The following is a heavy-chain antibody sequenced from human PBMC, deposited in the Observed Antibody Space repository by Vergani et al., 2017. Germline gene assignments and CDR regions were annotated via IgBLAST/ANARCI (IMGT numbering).Heavy chain of an antibody. Sequence: QLVQSGPEVKKPGTSVKVSSKTSGYTSSNYYMHWVRQAPAQGLEWMGIINPSGGHTNYAQKFQVRVTMTRDTSTSTVYMELSSLRSEDTAIYYCARGDYGILTGYRYWGQGTLVTVSA. CDR1: GYTSSNYY. CDR2: INPSGGHT. V-gene: IGHV1-46*03. CDR3: ARGDYGILTGYRY. J-gene: IGHJ4*02. D-gene: IGHD3-9*01.